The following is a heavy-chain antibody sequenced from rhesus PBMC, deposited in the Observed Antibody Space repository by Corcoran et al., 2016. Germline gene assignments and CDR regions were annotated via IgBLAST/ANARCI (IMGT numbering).Heavy chain of an antibody. D-gene: IGHD6-25*01. CDR2: IYGSSTST. Sequence: QVQLQESGPGVVKPSETLSLTCAVSGGSISDRYRWSWIRQPPGKGLEWIGYIYGSSTSTNYNPSLKSRVTISKDTPKNQFSLKLSSVTAAYTAVYYCARVLAGDWGQGVLVTVSS. CDR1: GGSISDRYR. J-gene: IGHJ4*01. CDR3: ARVLAGD. V-gene: IGHV4S10*01.